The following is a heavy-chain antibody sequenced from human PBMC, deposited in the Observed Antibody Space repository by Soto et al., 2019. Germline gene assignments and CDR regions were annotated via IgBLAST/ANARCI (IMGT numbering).Heavy chain of an antibody. J-gene: IGHJ4*02. Sequence: EVQLLESGGGLVQPGGSLRLSCAASGFTFSTYAMTWVRQAPGKGLEWVSGIVGNGGATYYADSVKGRFSISRDNSKNTLYLQMNSLRPEDTDVYYCATDYYYDSGSHWGQGTLVIVSA. CDR1: GFTFSTYA. D-gene: IGHD3-10*01. V-gene: IGHV3-23*01. CDR2: IVGNGGAT. CDR3: ATDYYYDSGSH.